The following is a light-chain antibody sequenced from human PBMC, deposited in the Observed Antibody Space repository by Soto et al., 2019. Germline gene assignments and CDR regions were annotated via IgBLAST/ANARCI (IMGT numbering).Light chain of an antibody. CDR1: QSVRSN. CDR2: GAS. Sequence: EIVITQSPATLSVSPGERATLSCRASQSVRSNLAWYQQKPGQAPRLLIYGASSRATGIPDRFSGSGSGTDLTLTISRLEPEDFAVYDCQQYGSSSWTFGQGTKVDNK. J-gene: IGKJ1*01. CDR3: QQYGSSSWT. V-gene: IGKV3-20*01.